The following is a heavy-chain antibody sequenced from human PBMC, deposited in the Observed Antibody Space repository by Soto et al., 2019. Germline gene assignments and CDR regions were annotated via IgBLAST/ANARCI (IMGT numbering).Heavy chain of an antibody. CDR3: ARDNYYGSGSYYYYGMDV. Sequence: SETLSLTCTVSGGSISSYYWSWIRQPPGKGLEWIGYIYYSGSTNYNPSLKSRVTISVDTSKNQFSLKLSSVTAADTAVYYCARDNYYGSGSYYYYGMDVWGQGTTVTVSS. CDR1: GGSISSYY. V-gene: IGHV4-59*01. D-gene: IGHD3-10*01. CDR2: IYYSGST. J-gene: IGHJ6*02.